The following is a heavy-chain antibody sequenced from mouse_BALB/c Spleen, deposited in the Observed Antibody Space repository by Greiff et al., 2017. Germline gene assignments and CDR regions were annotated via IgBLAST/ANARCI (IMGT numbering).Heavy chain of an antibody. J-gene: IGHJ4*01. CDR2: IYPSDSYT. Sequence: QVQLQQSGAELVRPGASVKLSCKASGYTFTSYWINWVKQRPGQGLEWIGNIYPSDSYTNYNQKFKDKATLTVDKSSSTAYMQLSSPTSEDSAVYYCTRAQLGLRAMDYWGQGTSVTVSS. CDR3: TRAQLGLRAMDY. D-gene: IGHD3-1*01. CDR1: GYTFTSYW. V-gene: IGHV1-69*02.